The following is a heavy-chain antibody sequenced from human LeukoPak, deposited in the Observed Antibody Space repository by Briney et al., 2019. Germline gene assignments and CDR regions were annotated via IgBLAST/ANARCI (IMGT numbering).Heavy chain of an antibody. Sequence: GGSLRLSCAASGFTFSSYAMHWVRQAPGKGLEWVAVISYDGSNKYYADSVKGRFTISRDNSKNTLYLQMNSLRAEDTAVYYCARDRYTGPWDSWGQGTLVTVSS. V-gene: IGHV3-30*04. D-gene: IGHD2-2*02. CDR3: ARDRYTGPWDS. CDR2: ISYDGSNK. J-gene: IGHJ4*02. CDR1: GFTFSSYA.